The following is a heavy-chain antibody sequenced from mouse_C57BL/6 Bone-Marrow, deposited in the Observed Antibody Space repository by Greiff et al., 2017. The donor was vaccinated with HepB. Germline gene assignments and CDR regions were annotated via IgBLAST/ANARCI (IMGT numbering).Heavy chain of an antibody. D-gene: IGHD1-1*01. V-gene: IGHV3-8*01. CDR2: ISYSGST. CDR3: ARYYYGSSYHWYFDV. CDR1: GYSITSDY. Sequence: EVHLVESGPGLAKPSQTLSLTCSVTGYSITSDYWNWIRKFPGNKLEYMGYISYSGSTHYNPSLKSRISITRDTSKNQYYLQLNSVTTEDTATYYCARYYYGSSYHWYFDVWGTGTTVTVSS. J-gene: IGHJ1*03.